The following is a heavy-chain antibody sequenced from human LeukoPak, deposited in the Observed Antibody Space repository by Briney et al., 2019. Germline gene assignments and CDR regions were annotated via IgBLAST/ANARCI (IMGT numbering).Heavy chain of an antibody. CDR2: LYRGDSA. J-gene: IGHJ4*02. CDR3: VRDLRGVEPPPPHQKY. D-gene: IGHD1-14*01. V-gene: IGHV3-53*05. CDR1: GFTVSSSY. Sequence: PGGSLRLSCAASGFTVSSSYMYWVRQAPGKGLEWVSFLYRGDSAIYAESVRGRFTISRDNSKSTLCLQMSGLRTDDTAVYYCVRDLRGVEPPPPHQKYWGQGTLVTVSS.